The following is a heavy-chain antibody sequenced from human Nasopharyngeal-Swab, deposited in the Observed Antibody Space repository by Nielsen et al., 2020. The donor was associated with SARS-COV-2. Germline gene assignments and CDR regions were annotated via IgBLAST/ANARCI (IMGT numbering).Heavy chain of an antibody. CDR1: GFTFSKYW. D-gene: IGHD6-19*01. CDR3: ARNGSLGYSGGWGYGSSPLYNAMDV. Sequence: GEPLKISCAASGFTFSKYWMTWVRQAPGKGLEWVAYLKQDGSEKNYVDSVRGRFTISRDNAKNSLYLQMNSLRAEDTAVYYCARNGSLGYSGGWGYGSSPLYNAMDVWGQGTTVTVSS. J-gene: IGHJ6*02. CDR2: LKQDGSEK. V-gene: IGHV3-7*05.